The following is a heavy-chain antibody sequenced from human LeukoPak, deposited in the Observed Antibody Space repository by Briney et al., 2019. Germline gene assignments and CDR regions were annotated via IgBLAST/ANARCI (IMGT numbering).Heavy chain of an antibody. Sequence: GGSLRLSCAASGFTFSSYAMSWVRQAPGKGLEWVSTISGSGGSTYHADSVKGRFTISRDNSKNTLYLQMNSLRAEDTAVYYCAKVLEGTWFPFDYCGQGSLVTVSS. CDR2: ISGSGGST. CDR1: GFTFSSYA. V-gene: IGHV3-23*01. CDR3: AKVLEGTWFPFDY. J-gene: IGHJ4*02. D-gene: IGHD1-7*01.